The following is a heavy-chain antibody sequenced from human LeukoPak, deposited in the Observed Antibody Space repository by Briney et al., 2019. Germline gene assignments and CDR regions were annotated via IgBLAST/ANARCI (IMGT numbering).Heavy chain of an antibody. CDR3: TTTPSPHIWFGEKGNYYYYMDV. V-gene: IGHV3-15*01. CDR2: IKSKTDGGTT. CDR1: GFTFSNAW. D-gene: IGHD3-10*01. Sequence: TGGSLRLSCAASGFTFSNAWMSWVRQAPGKGLEWVGRIKSKTDGGTTDYAAPVKGRFTISRDDSKNTLYLQMNSLKTEDTAVYYCTTTPSPHIWFGEKGNYYYYMDVWGNGTTVTVSS. J-gene: IGHJ6*03.